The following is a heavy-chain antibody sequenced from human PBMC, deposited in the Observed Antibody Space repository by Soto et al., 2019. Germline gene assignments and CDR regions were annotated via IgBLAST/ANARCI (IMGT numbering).Heavy chain of an antibody. CDR3: ARAPLRFLEWLSYYYYGMDV. J-gene: IGHJ6*02. CDR1: GFTFSSYS. Sequence: EVQLVESGGGLVQPGGSLRLSCAASGFTFSSYSMNWFRQAPGKGREWVSYISSSSSTIYYADSVKGRFTISRDNAKNSLYLQMNSLRDEDTAVYYCARAPLRFLEWLSYYYYGMDVWGQGTTVTVSS. V-gene: IGHV3-48*02. CDR2: ISSSSSTI. D-gene: IGHD3-3*01.